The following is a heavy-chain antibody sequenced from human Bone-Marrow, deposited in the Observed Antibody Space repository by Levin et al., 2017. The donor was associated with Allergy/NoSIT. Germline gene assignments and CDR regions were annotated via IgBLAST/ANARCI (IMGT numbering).Heavy chain of an antibody. V-gene: IGHV3-15*01. CDR3: AAGLTRHTQPFDY. CDR2: IKAKTDGGTT. CDR1: GFTFNNAW. Sequence: GESLKISCAASGFTFNNAWMSWVRQAPGKGLEWVGRIKAKTDGGTTDYAAPVRGRFTISRDDSEDTLYVQMNNLRAEDTAVYYCAAGLTRHTQPFDYWGQGTLVTVSS. D-gene: IGHD2-2*01. J-gene: IGHJ4*02.